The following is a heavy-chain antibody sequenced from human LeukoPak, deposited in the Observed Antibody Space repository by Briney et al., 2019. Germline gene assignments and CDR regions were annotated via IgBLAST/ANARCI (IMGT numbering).Heavy chain of an antibody. J-gene: IGHJ5*02. D-gene: IGHD2-2*01. V-gene: IGHV3-66*01. CDR2: IYSGGDT. CDR1: GFTVSSNY. CDR3: TKDPSDVVVADP. Sequence: GGSLRLSCAASGFTVSSNYLSWVRQAPGKGLEWVSGIYSGGDTYYADSVKGRFTISRDNSKNTLYLQMNSLRAEDTAVYYCTKDPSDVVVADPWGQGTLVTVSS.